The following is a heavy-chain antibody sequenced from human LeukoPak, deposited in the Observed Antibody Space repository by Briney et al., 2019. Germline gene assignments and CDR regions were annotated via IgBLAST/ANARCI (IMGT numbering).Heavy chain of an antibody. CDR3: AKGRKWELPLDY. CDR2: MSGSGGST. CDR1: GFTFSIYS. J-gene: IGHJ4*02. V-gene: IGHV3-23*01. D-gene: IGHD1-26*01. Sequence: GGSLRLSCAASGFTFSIYSMSWVRQAPGKGLEWVSAMSGSGGSTYYADSVKGRVTISRDNSKNTLYLQMNSLRAEDTAVYYCAKGRKWELPLDYWGQGKLVTVSS.